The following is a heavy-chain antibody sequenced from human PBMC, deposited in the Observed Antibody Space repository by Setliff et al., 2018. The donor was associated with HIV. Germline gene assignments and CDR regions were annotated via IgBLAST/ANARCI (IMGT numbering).Heavy chain of an antibody. Sequence: GESLKISCKGSGYSFTSYWISWVRQMPGKGLEWMGIIYPGDSDTRISPSFQGQVTISADKSINTAYLQWSSLKASDTAMYYCARHVLVTRDVRYFDYWGQGTLVTVSS. CDR2: IYPGDSDT. V-gene: IGHV5-51*01. CDR1: GYSFTSYW. J-gene: IGHJ4*02. CDR3: ARHVLVTRDVRYFDY. D-gene: IGHD2-21*02.